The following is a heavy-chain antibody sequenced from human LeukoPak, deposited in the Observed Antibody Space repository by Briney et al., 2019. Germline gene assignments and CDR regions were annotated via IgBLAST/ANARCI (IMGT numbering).Heavy chain of an antibody. CDR1: GFTFDDYG. CDR2: INWDGGST. V-gene: IGHV3-20*04. J-gene: IGHJ4*02. Sequence: PGGSLRLSCAASGFTFDDYGMNWVRQAPGRGLEWVCGINWDGGSTGYADSVEGRFTISRDDAKSTLFLQMNNLRAEDSALYYCARGPNFGNYVDFLDSWGQGTLVTASS. D-gene: IGHD4-17*01. CDR3: ARGPNFGNYVDFLDS.